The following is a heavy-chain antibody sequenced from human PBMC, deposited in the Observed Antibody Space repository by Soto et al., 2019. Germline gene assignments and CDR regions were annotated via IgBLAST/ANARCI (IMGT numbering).Heavy chain of an antibody. Sequence: QVHLQESGPGLVKPSQTLSLTCTVSGGSISDYWSWVRQHPGKGLEWIGYIYNSGTTYYNPSLKSRLTMSVDTSKNQFSLQLSSVTAADTVVYYCARVNLDYVTGMDVWGQGTTVTVSS. J-gene: IGHJ6*02. CDR2: IYNSGTT. CDR3: ARVNLDYVTGMDV. CDR1: GGSISDY. V-gene: IGHV4-31*03. D-gene: IGHD4-17*01.